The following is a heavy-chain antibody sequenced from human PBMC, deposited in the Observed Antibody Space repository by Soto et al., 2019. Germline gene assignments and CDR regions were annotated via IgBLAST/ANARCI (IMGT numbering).Heavy chain of an antibody. CDR1: GGSSSGYY. CDR3: VRGKYRGPKMYYYYGLDV. J-gene: IGHJ6*02. V-gene: IGHV4-34*01. D-gene: IGHD2-2*01. Sequence: PSETLSLTCAVYGGSSSGYYWTWIRQPPGKGLEWIGDVNHGANTNYNPSLKRRVSISVDMANNQVSLSLSSVTAADTALYFCVRGKYRGPKMYYYYGLDVWGQGTTVTVSS. CDR2: VNHGANT.